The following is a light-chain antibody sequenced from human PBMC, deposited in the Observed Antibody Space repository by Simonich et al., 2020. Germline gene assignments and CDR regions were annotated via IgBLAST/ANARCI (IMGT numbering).Light chain of an antibody. CDR1: VLAKKY. V-gene: IGLV3-27*01. J-gene: IGLJ3*02. CDR3: YSAADNNRV. Sequence: SYELPQPSSVSVSPGQTARITCSGDVLAKKYARWFQQKPGQAPVLVIYKDSERPSGIPERFSGSSSGTTVTLTISGAQVEDEADYYCYSAADNNRVFGGGTKLTVL. CDR2: KDS.